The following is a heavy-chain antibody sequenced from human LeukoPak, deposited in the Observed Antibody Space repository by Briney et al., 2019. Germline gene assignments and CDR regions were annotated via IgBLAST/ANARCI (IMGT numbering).Heavy chain of an antibody. J-gene: IGHJ4*02. CDR3: AKVYDILTGYFDY. CDR2: ISGSGGST. Sequence: GGSLRLSCAASGFTFSSCGMSWVRQAPGKGLEWVSAISGSGGSTYYADSVKGRFTISRDNSKNTLYLQMNSLRAEDTAVYYCAKVYDILTGYFDYWGQGTLVTVSS. CDR1: GFTFSSCG. V-gene: IGHV3-23*01. D-gene: IGHD3-9*01.